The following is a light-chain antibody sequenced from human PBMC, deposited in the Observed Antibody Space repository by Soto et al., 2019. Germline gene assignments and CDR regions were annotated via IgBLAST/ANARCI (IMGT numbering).Light chain of an antibody. J-gene: IGKJ3*01. Sequence: EIVMTQSPSSLSVSPGERATLSCRASQSVTANLAWYQQKPGQAPRRLIYGAATRASAVPDRFSGSGSGADFTLTITGLEPEDFAVYYCQQYGTSPLTFGPGTRVD. CDR2: GAA. CDR1: QSVTA. CDR3: QQYGTSPLT. V-gene: IGKV3-20*01.